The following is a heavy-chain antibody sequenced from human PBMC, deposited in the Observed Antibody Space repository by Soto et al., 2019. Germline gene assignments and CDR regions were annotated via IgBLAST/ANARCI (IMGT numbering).Heavy chain of an antibody. V-gene: IGHV3-13*04. CDR2: IGTAGDT. CDR1: GFTLSSYD. Sequence: GGSLRLSCAASGFTLSSYDMHWVRQAAGKGLEWVSAIGTAGDTYYPGSVKGRFTISRENAKNSLYLQMNSLRAADTAVYYCARRERAAGTDWWFDPWGQGTLVTVSS. CDR3: ARRERAAGTDWWFDP. D-gene: IGHD6-13*01. J-gene: IGHJ5*02.